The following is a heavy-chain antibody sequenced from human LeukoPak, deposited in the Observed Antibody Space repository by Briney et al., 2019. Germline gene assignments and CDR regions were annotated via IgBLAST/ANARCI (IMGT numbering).Heavy chain of an antibody. V-gene: IGHV3-30*02. CDR3: ARNKYCSSTSCYTLSFEC. Sequence: GGSLRLSCAASGFTFSSYGMHWVRQAPGKGLGGGAFIRYEGSNKYYADSVKGRFTISRDNSKNTLYLQMNSLRAEDTAVYYCARNKYCSSTSCYTLSFECWGQGTLVTVSS. D-gene: IGHD2-2*02. J-gene: IGHJ4*02. CDR2: IRYEGSNK. CDR1: GFTFSSYG.